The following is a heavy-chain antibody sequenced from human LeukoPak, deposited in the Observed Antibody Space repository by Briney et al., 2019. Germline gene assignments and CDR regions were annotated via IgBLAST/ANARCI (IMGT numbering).Heavy chain of an antibody. J-gene: IGHJ5*02. CDR3: ARHDIGTYYYDSSGIDP. CDR2: IYYSGST. D-gene: IGHD3-22*01. Sequence: PSETLSLTCTVSGGSISSYYWSWIRQPPGKGLEWIGYIYYSGSTNYNPSLKSRVTISVDTSKNQFSLKLSSVTAADTAVYYCARHDIGTYYYDSSGIDPWGQGTLVTASS. CDR1: GGSISSYY. V-gene: IGHV4-59*08.